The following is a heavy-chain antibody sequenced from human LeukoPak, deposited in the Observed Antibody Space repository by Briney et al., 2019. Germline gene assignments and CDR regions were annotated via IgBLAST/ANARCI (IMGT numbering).Heavy chain of an antibody. CDR1: GYTLSELS. D-gene: IGHD3-10*01. CDR2: IIPVLGIA. CDR3: ASLTTRRFGVDV. Sequence: SVKVSCKVSGYTLSELSMHWVRQAPGKGLEWMGRIIPVLGIANYAQKFQGRVTITADKSTSTAYMELSSLRSEDTAVYYCASLTTRRFGVDVWGQGTTVTVSS. V-gene: IGHV1-69*02. J-gene: IGHJ6*02.